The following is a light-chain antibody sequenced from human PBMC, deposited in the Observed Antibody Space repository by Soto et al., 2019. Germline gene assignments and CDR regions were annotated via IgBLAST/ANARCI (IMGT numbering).Light chain of an antibody. CDR3: HEYNDWPMYS. J-gene: IGKJ2*01. Sequence: EIVMTQSPATLSVSPGERATLSCRASQSVYNKFAWYQQRPRQAPRLLIYGASTRATGLPDRFSGGGAGREFSLLIGSLLSEDLAVSYCHEYNDWPMYSFCQGTRV. CDR2: GAS. V-gene: IGKV3-15*01. CDR1: QSVYNK.